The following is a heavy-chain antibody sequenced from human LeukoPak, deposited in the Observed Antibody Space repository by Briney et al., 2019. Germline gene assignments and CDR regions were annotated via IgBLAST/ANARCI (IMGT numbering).Heavy chain of an antibody. D-gene: IGHD3-16*01. CDR1: GFTFSSYA. CDR2: ISYDGSNK. V-gene: IGHV3-30*04. J-gene: IGHJ4*02. Sequence: PGRSLRLSCAASGFTFSSYAMHWVRQAPGKGLEWVAVISYDGSNKYYADSVKGRFTISRDNSENTLYLQMNSLRAEDTAVYYCAREGGRYFDYWGQGTLVTVSS. CDR3: AREGGRYFDY.